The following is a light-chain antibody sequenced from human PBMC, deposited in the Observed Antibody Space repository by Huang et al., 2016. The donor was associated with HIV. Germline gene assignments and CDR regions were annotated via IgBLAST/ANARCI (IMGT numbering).Light chain of an antibody. Sequence: DIVMTQSPDSLAVSLGERATINCTSSQSVLYSSNNENYLAWYQQKPGQSPKLLIYWASTRESGVSDRCSGSGSGTDFTLTINSLQADDVAVYYCQQYYSFPTFGQGTKVEVK. CDR1: QSVLYSSNNENY. CDR3: QQYYSFPT. CDR2: WAS. J-gene: IGKJ1*01. V-gene: IGKV4-1*01.